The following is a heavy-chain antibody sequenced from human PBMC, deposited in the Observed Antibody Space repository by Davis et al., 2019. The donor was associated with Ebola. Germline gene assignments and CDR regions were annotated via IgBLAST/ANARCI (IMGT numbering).Heavy chain of an antibody. CDR1: GFTFSSYE. D-gene: IGHD6-25*01. V-gene: IGHV3-48*03. J-gene: IGHJ4*02. Sequence: GESLKISCAASGFTFSSYEMNWVRQAPGKGLEWVSYISGSATSTFYADSVKGRFTISRDNSKNSVYLQMNSLRAEDTAVYYCANTKAYSSGFEDWGQGTAVTVSS. CDR2: ISGSATST. CDR3: ANTKAYSSGFED.